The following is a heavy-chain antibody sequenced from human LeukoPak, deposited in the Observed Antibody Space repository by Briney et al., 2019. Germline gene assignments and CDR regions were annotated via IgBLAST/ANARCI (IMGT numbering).Heavy chain of an antibody. J-gene: IGHJ5*02. D-gene: IGHD6-13*01. V-gene: IGHV1-2*02. CDR2: INPNSGGT. CDR1: GYTFTGYY. Sequence: ASVKVSCKASGYTFTGYYMHWVRQAPGQGLEWMGWINPNSGGTNYAQKFQGRVTMTRDTSISTAYMELSRLRSDDTAVYYRARDLTSIAAGGFDPWGQGTLVTVSS. CDR3: ARDLTSIAAGGFDP.